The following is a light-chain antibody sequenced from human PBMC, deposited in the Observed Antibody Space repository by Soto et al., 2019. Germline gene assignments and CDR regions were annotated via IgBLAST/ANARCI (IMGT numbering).Light chain of an antibody. CDR1: QSVSSSH. J-gene: IGKJ5*01. CDR3: QQRSNWHPLT. Sequence: ETVLTQSPGTLSLSPGERATLFCRAVQSVSSSHLAWYQQKPGQAPRLLIYDASNRATGIPARFSGSGSGTDFTLTISSLEREDFAVYYCQQRSNWHPLTFGQGTRLEI. V-gene: IGKV3D-20*02. CDR2: DAS.